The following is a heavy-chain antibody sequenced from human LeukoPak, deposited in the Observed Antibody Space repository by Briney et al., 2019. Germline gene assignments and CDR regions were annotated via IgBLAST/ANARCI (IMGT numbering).Heavy chain of an antibody. D-gene: IGHD2-2*01. CDR3: AKRGYCSSTSCRGLVWFDP. CDR1: GFTFSSYW. V-gene: IGHV3-66*01. Sequence: GGSLRLSCAASGFTFSSYWMHWVRQAPGKGLEWVSVIYSGGSTYYADSVKGRFTISRDNSKNTLYLQMNSLRAEDTAVYYCAKRGYCSSTSCRGLVWFDPWGQGTLVTVSS. J-gene: IGHJ5*02. CDR2: IYSGGST.